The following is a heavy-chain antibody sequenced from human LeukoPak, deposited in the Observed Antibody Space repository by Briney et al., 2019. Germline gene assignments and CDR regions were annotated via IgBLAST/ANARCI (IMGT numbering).Heavy chain of an antibody. CDR1: GFTFDDYA. V-gene: IGHV3-9*03. CDR3: AKGLRSSSWSHFDY. CDR2: ISWNSGSI. J-gene: IGHJ4*02. D-gene: IGHD6-6*01. Sequence: GGSLRLSRAASGFTFDDYAMHWVRQAPGKGLEWVSGISWNSGSIGYADSVKGRFTIPRDNAKNSLYLQMNSLRAEDMALYYCAKGLRSSSWSHFDYWGQGTLVTVSP.